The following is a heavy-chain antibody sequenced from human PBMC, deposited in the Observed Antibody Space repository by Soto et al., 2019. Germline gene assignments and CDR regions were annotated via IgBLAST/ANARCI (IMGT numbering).Heavy chain of an antibody. V-gene: IGHV4-59*01. D-gene: IGHD3-10*01. CDR2: IYYSGST. CDR1: CGSISSYY. Sequence: PSETLSLTCTGSCGSISSYYWSWIRQPPGKGLEWIGYIYYSGSTNYNPSLKSRVTISVDTSKNQFSLKLSSVTAADTAVYYCARGGITMVREVSYYYYGMDVWGQGTTVTVS. CDR3: ARGGITMVREVSYYYYGMDV. J-gene: IGHJ6*02.